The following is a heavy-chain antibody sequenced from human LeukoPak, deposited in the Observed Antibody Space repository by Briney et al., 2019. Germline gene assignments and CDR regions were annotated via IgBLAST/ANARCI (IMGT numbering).Heavy chain of an antibody. CDR1: GGSISTYY. J-gene: IGHJ4*02. D-gene: IGHD5-12*01. Sequence: SETLSLTCTLSGGSISTYYWSWIQQPPGKGLEWIGYIYHSGITNYNPSLKSRVTISVDTSKNQFSLKLSSVTAEDTAVYSCARGGGYASPIGYWGQGALVTVSS. CDR3: ARGGGYASPIGY. V-gene: IGHV4-59*01. CDR2: IYHSGIT.